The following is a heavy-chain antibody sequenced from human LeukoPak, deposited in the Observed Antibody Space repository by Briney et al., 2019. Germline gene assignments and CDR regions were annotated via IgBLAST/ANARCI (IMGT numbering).Heavy chain of an antibody. J-gene: IGHJ5*02. CDR3: ARLLDWFDP. Sequence: SETLSLTCTVSGGSISSSSYYWGWIRPPPGKGLGWIGSIYYSGSTYYNPSLKSRVTISVDTSKNQFSLKLSSVTAADTAVYYCARLLDWFDPWGQGTLVTVSS. CDR2: IYYSGST. V-gene: IGHV4-39*01. CDR1: GGSISSSSYY.